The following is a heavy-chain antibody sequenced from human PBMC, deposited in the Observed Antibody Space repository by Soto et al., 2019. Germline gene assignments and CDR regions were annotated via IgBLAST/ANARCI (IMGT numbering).Heavy chain of an antibody. CDR3: ARGFEDDVWGPFPSHY. CDR2: IVGSSAYI. V-gene: IGHV3-21*01. D-gene: IGHD3-16*01. J-gene: IGHJ4*02. Sequence: EVQLVESGGGLVKPGGSLRLSCEASGFTFSSYAMNWVRQAPGQGLEWVSSIVGSSAYIHYADSVKGRFTVSRDNDKNSLFLQMDSLRAEDTAVYYCARGFEDDVWGPFPSHYWGQGILVTVSS. CDR1: GFTFSSYA.